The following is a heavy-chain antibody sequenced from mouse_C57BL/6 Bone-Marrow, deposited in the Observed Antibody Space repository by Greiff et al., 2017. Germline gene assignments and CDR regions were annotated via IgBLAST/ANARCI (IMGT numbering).Heavy chain of an antibody. J-gene: IGHJ4*01. V-gene: IGHV1-36*01. D-gene: IGHD1-1*01. CDR1: GFTFTDYY. CDR3: ARYDYYYFYAMDY. CDR2: VYPYNGGT. Sequence: EVQLQESGPVLVKPGPSVTISCKASGFTFTDYYIHWVQQSHGKSLEWLGLVYPYNGGTSYNQKFKGKATLTVYKTSSTAYMELNSLTSEDSSVYYCARYDYYYFYAMDYWGQGTSVTVSS.